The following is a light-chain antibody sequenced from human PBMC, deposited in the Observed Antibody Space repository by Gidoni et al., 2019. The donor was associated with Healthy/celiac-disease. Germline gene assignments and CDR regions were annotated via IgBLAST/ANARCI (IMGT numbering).Light chain of an antibody. CDR3: QQYNSYSRT. Sequence: DIQLTQSPSTLSASVGDRVTITCRASQRISSWLAWYQQKPGKAPKLLIYKSSSLESGGPSRFSGSGSGTEFTLTISSLQPDDFATYYCQQYNSYSRTFGQGTKLEIK. CDR2: KSS. J-gene: IGKJ2*01. V-gene: IGKV1-5*03. CDR1: QRISSW.